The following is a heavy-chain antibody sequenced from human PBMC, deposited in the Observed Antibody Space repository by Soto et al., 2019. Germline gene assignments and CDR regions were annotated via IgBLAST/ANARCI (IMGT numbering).Heavy chain of an antibody. CDR3: AFNLYSSHWAHVRD. Sequence: QVQLVESGGGVVQPGRSLRLSCATSGFTFSSYGMHWVRQAPGKGLEWVAVIWDGGTTYYNADSVKGRFTISRDISRNTLYLQMTSLRAEGTAVYYCAFNLYSSHWAHVRDWGQGTQVTVSS. CDR2: IWDGGTTY. J-gene: IGHJ4*02. V-gene: IGHV3-33*01. D-gene: IGHD3-22*01. CDR1: GFTFSSYG.